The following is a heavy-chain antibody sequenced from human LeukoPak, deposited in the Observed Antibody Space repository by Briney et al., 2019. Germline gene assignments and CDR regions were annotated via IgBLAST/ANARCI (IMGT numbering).Heavy chain of an antibody. V-gene: IGHV3-20*04. CDR1: GFTFDDYG. Sequence: PGGSLRLSCAASGFTFDDYGMSWVRQPLGKGLEWVSGINWNGGSTGYADSVKGRFTISRDNSKNTLYLQMNSLRAEDTAVYYCAKRSVAGTASPYYFDYWGQGTLVTVSS. J-gene: IGHJ4*02. CDR2: INWNGGST. D-gene: IGHD6-19*01. CDR3: AKRSVAGTASPYYFDY.